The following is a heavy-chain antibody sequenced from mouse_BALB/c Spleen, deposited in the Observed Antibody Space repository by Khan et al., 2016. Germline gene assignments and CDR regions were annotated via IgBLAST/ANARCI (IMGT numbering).Heavy chain of an antibody. Sequence: QVQLKQFGAELVRPGSSVKISCKASGYAFSSYWMNWVKQRPGQGLEWIGQIYPGDGDTNYNGKFKGKATLTADKSSSTAYMQLSSLTSEDSAVYFCARRLGRGAMDYWGQGTSVTVSS. CDR2: IYPGDGDT. J-gene: IGHJ4*01. V-gene: IGHV1-80*01. D-gene: IGHD4-1*01. CDR3: ARRLGRGAMDY. CDR1: GYAFSSYW.